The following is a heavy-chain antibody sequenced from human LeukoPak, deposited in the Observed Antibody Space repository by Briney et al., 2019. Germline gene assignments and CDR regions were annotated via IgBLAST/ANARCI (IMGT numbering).Heavy chain of an antibody. CDR3: ARGVGSSGPLPTEYFQH. CDR2: IYQSGST. Sequence: PSGTLSLTCAVPGGSISRSNWCIWVRQPPGKGLEWIGEIYQSGSTNYNPSLKSRVTISVDKSKNQFSLKLTSVTAADTAVYYCARGVGSSGPLPTEYFQHWGQGTLVTVSS. V-gene: IGHV4-4*02. J-gene: IGHJ1*01. CDR1: GGSISRSNW. D-gene: IGHD6-19*01.